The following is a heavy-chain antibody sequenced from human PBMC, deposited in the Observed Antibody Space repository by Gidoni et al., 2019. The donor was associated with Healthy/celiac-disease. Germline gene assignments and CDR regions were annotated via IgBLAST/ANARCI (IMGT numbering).Heavy chain of an antibody. Sequence: QVQLVQSGAEVKKPGASVKVSCKASGYTFPSYYMHWVRQAPGQGLEWMGIINPSGGSTSYEQKFQGRVTMTRDTSTSTVYMELSSLRSEDTAVYYCATLSGYDSSGYYYNDAFDIWGQGTMVTVSS. CDR2: INPSGGST. J-gene: IGHJ3*02. D-gene: IGHD3-22*01. CDR1: GYTFPSYY. CDR3: ATLSGYDSSGYYYNDAFDI. V-gene: IGHV1-46*01.